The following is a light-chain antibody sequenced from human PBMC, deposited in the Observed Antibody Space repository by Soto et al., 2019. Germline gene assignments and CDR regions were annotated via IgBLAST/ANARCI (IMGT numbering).Light chain of an antibody. J-gene: IGLJ2*01. CDR1: TSDVGGYNY. CDR3: SSYAGSKTFIL. V-gene: IGLV2-8*01. CDR2: EVN. Sequence: QSALTQPPSASGSPGQSVTISCTGTTSDVGGYNYVSWYQLHPGKVPKLIISEVNKRPSGVPDRFSGSKSGSTASLTVSGLQAEDEADYFCSSYAGSKTFILFGGGTKVTVL.